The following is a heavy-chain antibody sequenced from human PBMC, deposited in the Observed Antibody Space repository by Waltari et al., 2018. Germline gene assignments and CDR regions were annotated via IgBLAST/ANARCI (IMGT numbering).Heavy chain of an antibody. D-gene: IGHD1-7*01. CDR1: GGSFSGYY. CDR2: INHSGST. V-gene: IGHV4-34*01. J-gene: IGHJ5*02. CDR3: ARGRNWNLRFDP. Sequence: QVQLQQWGAGLLKPSETLSLTCAVYGGSFSGYYCSWIRQPPGKGLEWIGEINHSGSTNYNPSLKSRVTISVDTSKNQFSLKLSSVTAADTAVYYCARGRNWNLRFDPWGQGTLVTVSS.